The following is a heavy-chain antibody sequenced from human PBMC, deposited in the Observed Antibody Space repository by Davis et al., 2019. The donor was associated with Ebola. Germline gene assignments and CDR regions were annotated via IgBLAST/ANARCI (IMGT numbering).Heavy chain of an antibody. V-gene: IGHV1-2*04. CDR2: INPNSGGT. Sequence: ASVKVSCKASGYTFTGYYMHWVRQAPGQGLEWMGWINPNSGGTNYAQKFQGWVTMTRDTSISTAYMELSRLRSDDTAVYYCARGRELLWFGELLFEYFQHWGQGTLVTVSS. CDR1: GYTFTGYY. CDR3: ARGRELLWFGELLFEYFQH. J-gene: IGHJ1*01. D-gene: IGHD3-10*01.